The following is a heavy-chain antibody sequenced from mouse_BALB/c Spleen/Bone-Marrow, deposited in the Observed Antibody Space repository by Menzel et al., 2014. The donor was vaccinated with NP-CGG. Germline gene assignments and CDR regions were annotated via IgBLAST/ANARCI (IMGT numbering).Heavy chain of an antibody. Sequence: VESGGGLVTPGGSLKLSCAASGFAFSSYDMSWVRQTPEKRLEWVAYISSGGGSTYYPDTVKGRFTISRDNAKNTLYLQMSSLKSEDTAMYYCARLLPRDSRDYWCQGTSVTVSA. D-gene: IGHD2-10*01. CDR1: GFAFSSYD. CDR2: ISSGGGST. J-gene: IGHJ4*01. CDR3: ARLLPRDSRDY. V-gene: IGHV5-12-1*01.